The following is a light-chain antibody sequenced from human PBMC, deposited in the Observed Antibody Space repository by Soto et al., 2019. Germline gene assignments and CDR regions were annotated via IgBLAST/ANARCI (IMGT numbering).Light chain of an antibody. V-gene: IGKV1-16*02. J-gene: IGKJ1*01. CDR3: QQYHSYPCT. Sequence: DIQMTQSPSSLSASVGDRVSITCRASHGISNFLAWFQHKPGQAPKPLIYAASSSQSGVPSKFSGSGSGTEFTLAIRCLQPEDSDNNYCQQYHSYPCTFGQGTKVEI. CDR2: AAS. CDR1: HGISNF.